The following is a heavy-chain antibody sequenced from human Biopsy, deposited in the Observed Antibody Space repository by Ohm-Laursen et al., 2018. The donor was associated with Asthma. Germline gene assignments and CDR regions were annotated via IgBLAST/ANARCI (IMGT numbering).Heavy chain of an antibody. CDR2: LIPVLGTP. J-gene: IGHJ6*02. Sequence: SSVKVSCKVSRDSFSNYAISWVRQAPGQGLEWMGGLIPVLGTPDHAQMFEGRVTITADESTSTAYMELSSLSSEDTAVYYCARGYSGSDRIVYYYSGLEVWGQGTTVTVSS. CDR3: ARGYSGSDRIVYYYSGLEV. V-gene: IGHV1-69*01. D-gene: IGHD5-12*01. CDR1: RDSFSNYA.